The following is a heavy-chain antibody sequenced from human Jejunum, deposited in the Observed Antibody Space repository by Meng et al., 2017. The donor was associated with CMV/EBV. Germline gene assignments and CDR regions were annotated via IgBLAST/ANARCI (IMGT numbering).Heavy chain of an antibody. CDR2: INTNTGNP. V-gene: IGHV7-4-1*02. CDR3: ARETLGYCSSTSCYIGPPDY. CDR1: GCTFISYA. Sequence: QWDLVHVRSEWKYAWALGKGSCKASGCTFISYAMNWVRQAPGQGLEWMGWINTNTGNPTYAQGFTGRFVFSLDTSVSTAYLQISSLKAEDTAVYYCARETLGYCSSTSCYIGPPDYWGQGTLVTVSS. J-gene: IGHJ4*02. D-gene: IGHD2-2*01.